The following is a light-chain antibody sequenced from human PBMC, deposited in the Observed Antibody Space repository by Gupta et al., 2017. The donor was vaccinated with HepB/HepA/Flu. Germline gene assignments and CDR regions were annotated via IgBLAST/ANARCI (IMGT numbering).Light chain of an antibody. CDR3: SSYTSSTTWV. CDR1: SSDVGSYNR. CDR2: EVS. V-gene: IGLV2-18*02. J-gene: IGLJ3*02. Sequence: QSALTQPPSVSGSPAQSVTISCTGTSSDVGSYNRVSWYQQPPGTAPKLMIYEVSKRPAGVPDGFSGSKSGNTASLTISVLQAEDEADYYCSSYTSSTTWVFGGGTKLTVL.